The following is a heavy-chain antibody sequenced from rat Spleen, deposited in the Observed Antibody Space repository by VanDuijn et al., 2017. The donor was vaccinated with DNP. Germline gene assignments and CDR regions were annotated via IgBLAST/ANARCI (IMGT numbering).Heavy chain of an antibody. D-gene: IGHD1-10*01. J-gene: IGHJ3*01. CDR3: TTGGNNPFPY. V-gene: IGHV5-58*01. CDR1: GFTFNNSW. Sequence: EVQLVETGGGLVQPGGSLKLSCVASGFTFNNSWMYWIRQAPGKGLEWLGSINPDGGNTNYRDSVKGRFTISRDNAKSTLYLQMDSLRSEDTATYYCTTGGNNPFPYWGQGTLVTVSS. CDR2: INPDGGNT.